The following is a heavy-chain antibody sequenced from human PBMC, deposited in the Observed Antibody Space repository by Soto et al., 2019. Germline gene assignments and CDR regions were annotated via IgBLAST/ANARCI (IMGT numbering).Heavy chain of an antibody. CDR1: GFTFSSYS. J-gene: IGHJ5*02. CDR3: ARTARISWFDP. V-gene: IGHV3-21*01. CDR2: ISSSSSYI. Sequence: EVQLVESGGGLVKPGGSLRLSCAASGFTFSSYSMNWVRQAPGKGLEWVSSISSSSSYIYYADSVKGRFTISRDNAKNSLDMQMNSRRAEDTAVYYCARTARISWFDPWGQGTLVTVSS.